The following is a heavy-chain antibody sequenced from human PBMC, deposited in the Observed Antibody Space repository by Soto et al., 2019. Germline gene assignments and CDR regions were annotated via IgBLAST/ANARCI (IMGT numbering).Heavy chain of an antibody. J-gene: IGHJ4*02. CDR1: GDSVSSNSAA. D-gene: IGHD6-13*01. CDR2: TYYRSKWYR. Sequence: SQTLSLTCAISGDSVSSNSAAWNWIRQSPSRGLEWLGRTYYRSKWYRDYAVSVNSRITIYPDTSKNQFSLQLNFVTPEDTAVYYCARDQGRSWYFDDWGQGTLVTVSS. CDR3: ARDQGRSWYFDD. V-gene: IGHV6-1*01.